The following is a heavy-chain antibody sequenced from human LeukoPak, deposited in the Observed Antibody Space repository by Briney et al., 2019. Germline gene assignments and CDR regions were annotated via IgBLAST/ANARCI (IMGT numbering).Heavy chain of an antibody. CDR3: ARDDSDSSSWYVFGY. D-gene: IGHD6-13*01. CDR1: GFTFSSYA. J-gene: IGHJ4*02. CDR2: ISYDGSNK. V-gene: IGHV3-30-3*01. Sequence: GGSLRLSCAASGFTFSSYAMHWVRQAPGKGLEWVAVISYDGSNKYYADSVKGRFTISRDNSKNTLYLQMNSLRAEDTAVYYCARDDSDSSSWYVFGYWGQGTLVTVSS.